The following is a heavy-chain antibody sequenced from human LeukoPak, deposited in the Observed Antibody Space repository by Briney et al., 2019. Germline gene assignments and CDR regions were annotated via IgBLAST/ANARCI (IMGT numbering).Heavy chain of an antibody. CDR2: ISYDGTNK. V-gene: IGHV3-30-3*01. D-gene: IGHD1-26*01. CDR3: ARDGGAYFDY. Sequence: GGSLRLSCAASGFTFSSYALHWVRQAPGKGLEWVAIISYDGTNKYYADSMKGRFTISRDNSKNTLYVQMNSLRAEDTAVYYCARDGGAYFDYRGQGTLVTVSS. CDR1: GFTFSSYA. J-gene: IGHJ4*02.